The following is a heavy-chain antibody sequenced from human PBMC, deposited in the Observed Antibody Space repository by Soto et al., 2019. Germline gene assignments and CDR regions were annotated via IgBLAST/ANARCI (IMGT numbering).Heavy chain of an antibody. J-gene: IGHJ4*02. D-gene: IGHD4-17*01. CDR1: GFAFSSYS. CDR2: ISSSSSYI. Sequence: EVQLVESGGGLVKPGGSLRLSCAASGFAFSSYSMDWVRQAPWKWLEWVSSISSSSSYIYYADSVKGRFTISRDNAKNSLYLQMNSLRAEDTAVYYCARGGLRWEDLDYWGQGTLVTVSS. V-gene: IGHV3-21*01. CDR3: ARGGLRWEDLDY.